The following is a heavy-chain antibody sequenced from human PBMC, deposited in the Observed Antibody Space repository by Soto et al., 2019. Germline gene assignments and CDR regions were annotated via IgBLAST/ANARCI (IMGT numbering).Heavy chain of an antibody. D-gene: IGHD1-1*01. CDR3: AKDLRTTGTTEWVCDY. J-gene: IGHJ4*02. CDR1: GFTFSSYG. Sequence: GGSLRLSCAASGFTFSSYGMHWVRQAPGKGLEWVAVISYDGSNKYYADSVKGRFTISRDNSKNTLYLQMNSLRAEDTAVYYCAKDLRTTGTTEWVCDYWGQGTLVTVSS. V-gene: IGHV3-30*18. CDR2: ISYDGSNK.